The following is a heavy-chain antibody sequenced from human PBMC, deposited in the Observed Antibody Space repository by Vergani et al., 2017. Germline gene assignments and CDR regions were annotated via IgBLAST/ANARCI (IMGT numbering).Heavy chain of an antibody. CDR3: VRARCSGPCFMSNWFDS. CDR1: GFSFSGYW. V-gene: IGHV3-74*01. J-gene: IGHJ5*01. Sequence: EVQLVESGGGLIHPGGSLRLSCEGSGFSFSGYWMHWVRQSPEKGLVWVSRIKSDGSITNYADSVKGRFTNSRDNAKNTLYLEMNSLRGDDTAIYYCVRARCSGPCFMSNWFDSWGQGTLVTGSS. CDR2: IKSDGSIT. D-gene: IGHD5-12*01.